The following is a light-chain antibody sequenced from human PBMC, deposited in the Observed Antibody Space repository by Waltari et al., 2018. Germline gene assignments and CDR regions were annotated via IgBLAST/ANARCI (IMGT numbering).Light chain of an antibody. CDR1: ALPKQY. Sequence: SYELTQPPSVAVSPGQTARITCSGDALPKQYAYWYQQKSGQDPVLVVYKDQERPSGTPGRFSGSSSGTTVTLTHSGVKAEDEAYYYCQSSDSTTTYDIFGGGTRLTVL. CDR3: QSSDSTTTYDI. CDR2: KDQ. V-gene: IGLV3-25*03. J-gene: IGLJ2*01.